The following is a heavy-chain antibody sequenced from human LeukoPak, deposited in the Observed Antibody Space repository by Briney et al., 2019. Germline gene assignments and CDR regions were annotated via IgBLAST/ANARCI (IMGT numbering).Heavy chain of an antibody. J-gene: IGHJ5*02. CDR1: GFTVSSIY. D-gene: IGHD6-13*01. CDR2: IYSDGNT. V-gene: IGHV3-53*01. Sequence: PGGSLRLSCAVSGFTVSSIYMSWVRQAPGKGLEWVSSIYSDGNTYYADSVKGRFTISRDSSRSTLYLQMNSLRVEDSAVYYCAGDTHSSSWYDHWGQGTLVTVSS. CDR3: AGDTHSSSWYDH.